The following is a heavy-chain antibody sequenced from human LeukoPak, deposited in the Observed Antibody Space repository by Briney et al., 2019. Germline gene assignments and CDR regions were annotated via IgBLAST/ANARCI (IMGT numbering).Heavy chain of an antibody. Sequence: SETLSLTCTVSGGSISSSNYYWGWIRQPPGKGLEWIGSIYYSGTTYYNPSLKSRVTISVDTSKNQFSLNLSFVTAADTAVYYCARQKYYDTSGYAIDYWGQGTLVTVSS. CDR1: GGSISSSNYY. CDR2: IYYSGTT. D-gene: IGHD3-22*01. CDR3: ARQKYYDTSGYAIDY. J-gene: IGHJ4*02. V-gene: IGHV4-39*01.